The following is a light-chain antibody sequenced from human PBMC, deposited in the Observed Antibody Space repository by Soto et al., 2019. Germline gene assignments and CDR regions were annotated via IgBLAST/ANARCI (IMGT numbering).Light chain of an antibody. V-gene: IGKV3-11*01. CDR3: HQRNNWPRT. J-gene: IGKJ2*02. CDR2: DAS. CDR1: QSVSSY. Sequence: EIVLTQSPATLSLSPGERATLSCRASQSVSSYLAWYQQRPGQAPRLLIYDASNRATGIPARFSGSGSGTDFTLTISSLELEDFAVYYCHQRNNWPRTLGQGTKLEIK.